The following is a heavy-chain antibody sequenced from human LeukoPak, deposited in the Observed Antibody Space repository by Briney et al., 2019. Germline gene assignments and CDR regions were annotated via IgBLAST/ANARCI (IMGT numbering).Heavy chain of an antibody. CDR3: AFGLMVYAIVGDDY. V-gene: IGHV1-18*01. J-gene: IGHJ4*02. CDR1: GYAFTSFG. CDR2: ISSYNGNT. Sequence: ASVKVSCKASGYAFTSFGMNWVRQAPGQGLEWMGWISSYNGNTNYAQKFQGRFTMTTDTSTSTAYMELRSLRSDDTAVYYCAFGLMVYAIVGDDYWGQGTLVTVSS. D-gene: IGHD2-8*01.